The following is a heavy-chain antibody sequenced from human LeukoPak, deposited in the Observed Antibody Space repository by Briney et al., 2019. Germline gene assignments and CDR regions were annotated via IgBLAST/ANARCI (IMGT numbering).Heavy chain of an antibody. CDR1: GFTVSSNY. D-gene: IGHD3-22*01. J-gene: IGHJ4*02. CDR2: IYSGGST. V-gene: IGHV3-66*01. Sequence: GGSLRLSCAASGFTVSSNYMSWVRQAPGKGLEWVSLIYSGGSTYYADSVKGRFTISRDNSKNTLYLQMNSLRAEDTAVYYCARAVYDSSGPPYFDYWGQGTLVTVSS. CDR3: ARAVYDSSGPPYFDY.